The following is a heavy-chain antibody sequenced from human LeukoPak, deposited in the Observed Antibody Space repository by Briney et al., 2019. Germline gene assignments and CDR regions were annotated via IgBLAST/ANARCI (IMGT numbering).Heavy chain of an antibody. Sequence: ASVKVSCKASGYTFTSYGISWVRQAPGQGLEWMGWISAYNGNTNYAQKLQGRVTMTTDTSTSTAYMELRSLRSDDTAVYYCARDGGHYYDSSVFDYWGQGTLVTVSS. V-gene: IGHV1-18*01. CDR3: ARDGGHYYDSSVFDY. D-gene: IGHD3-22*01. CDR2: ISAYNGNT. J-gene: IGHJ4*02. CDR1: GYTFTSYG.